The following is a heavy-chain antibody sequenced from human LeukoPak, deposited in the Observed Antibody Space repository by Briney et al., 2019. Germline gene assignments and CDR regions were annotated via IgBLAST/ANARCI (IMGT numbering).Heavy chain of an antibody. CDR2: IYTSGST. CDR1: GGSISSYY. D-gene: IGHD5-18*01. CDR3: ARGGRGYSYGYFDY. Sequence: SETLSLTCTVSGGSISSYYWSWIRQPAGKGLEWIGRIYTSGSTNYNPSLKSRVTMSVDTSKNQFSLKLSSVTAADTAVYYCARGGRGYSYGYFDYWGQGTLVTVSS. J-gene: IGHJ4*02. V-gene: IGHV4-4*07.